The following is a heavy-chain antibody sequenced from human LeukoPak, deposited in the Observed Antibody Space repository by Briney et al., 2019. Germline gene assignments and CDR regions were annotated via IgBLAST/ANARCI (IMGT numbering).Heavy chain of an antibody. V-gene: IGHV1-2*02. Sequence: ASVKVSCKASGYTFTSYGISWVRQAPGQGLEWMGWINPNSGGTNYAQKFQGRVTMARDTSISTAYMELSSLRSDDTAVYYCARGGGLGYCDTTSCLIFDYWGQGTLVGVSS. CDR1: GYTFTSYG. CDR2: INPNSGGT. CDR3: ARGGGLGYCDTTSCLIFDY. J-gene: IGHJ4*02. D-gene: IGHD2-2*01.